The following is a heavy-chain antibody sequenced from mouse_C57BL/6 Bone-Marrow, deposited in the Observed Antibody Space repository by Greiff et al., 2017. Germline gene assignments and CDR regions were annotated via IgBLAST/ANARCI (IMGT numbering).Heavy chain of an antibody. V-gene: IGHV2-5*01. CDR1: GFSLTSYG. D-gene: IGHD1-1*02. CDR3: AKASMAFYAMDY. Sequence: VKLMESGPGLVQPSQSLSITCTVSGFSLTSYGVHWVRQSPGKGLEWLGVIWRGGSTDYNAAFMSRLSITKDNSKSQVFFKMNSLQADDTAIYYCAKASMAFYAMDYWGQGTSVTVSS. CDR2: IWRGGST. J-gene: IGHJ4*01.